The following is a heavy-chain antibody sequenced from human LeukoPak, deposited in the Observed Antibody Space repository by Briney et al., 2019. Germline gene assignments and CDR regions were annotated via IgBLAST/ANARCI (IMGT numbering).Heavy chain of an antibody. CDR3: ARDSMVRGVIRQYYYGMDV. J-gene: IGHJ6*04. CDR1: GFTFSSYW. CDR2: INSDRSST. Sequence: PGGSLRLSCAASGFTFSSYWMHWVRQAPGKGLVWVSRINSDRSSTSYADSVKGRFTISRDNAKNTLYLQMNSLRAEDTAVYYCARDSMVRGVIRQYYYGMDVWGKGTTVTVSS. V-gene: IGHV3-74*01. D-gene: IGHD3-10*01.